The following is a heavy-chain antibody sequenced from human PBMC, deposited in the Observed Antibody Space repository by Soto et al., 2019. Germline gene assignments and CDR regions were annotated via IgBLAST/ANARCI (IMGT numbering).Heavy chain of an antibody. CDR2: TSNSAPT. Sequence: SETLSLTCTVTGCSINSYHWSWILQSPGKGLEWIGYTSNSAPTIYNPSLKSRVTISADTSKNQFSLRLSSVTAADTAVYFCARLFRDVYNAVEYWGQGALVTVS. CDR3: ARLFRDVYNAVEY. D-gene: IGHD3-3*01. V-gene: IGHV4-59*08. CDR1: GCSINSYH. J-gene: IGHJ4*02.